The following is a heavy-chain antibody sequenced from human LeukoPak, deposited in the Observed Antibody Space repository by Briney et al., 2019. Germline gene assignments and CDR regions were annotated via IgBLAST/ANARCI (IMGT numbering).Heavy chain of an antibody. CDR3: ARGGHSSSDTYYSYMDV. CDR2: INHSEST. Sequence: PSETLSHICAVYGGSFSGYYWSWIRQSPAKGLEWIGEINHSESTNYNPNLKSRVTISVDTSKNQFSLKLSSLTAADTAVYYCARGGHSSSDTYYSYMDVWDKGTTVTVSS. CDR1: GGSFSGYY. D-gene: IGHD6-6*01. V-gene: IGHV4-34*01. J-gene: IGHJ6*03.